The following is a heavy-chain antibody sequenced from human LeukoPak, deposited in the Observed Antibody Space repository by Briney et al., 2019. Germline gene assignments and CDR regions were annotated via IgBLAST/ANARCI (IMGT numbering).Heavy chain of an antibody. V-gene: IGHV3-33*01. CDR1: GFTFSSYG. J-gene: IGHJ4*02. Sequence: PGGSLRLSCAASGFTFSSYGMHWVRQAPGKGLEWVAVIWYDGSNKYYADSVKGRFTISRDNSKNTLYLQMNSLRAEDTAVYYCARGEEDYYDSSGYYYVGEIDYWGQGPLVTVSS. CDR2: IWYDGSNK. D-gene: IGHD3-22*01. CDR3: ARGEEDYYDSSGYYYVGEIDY.